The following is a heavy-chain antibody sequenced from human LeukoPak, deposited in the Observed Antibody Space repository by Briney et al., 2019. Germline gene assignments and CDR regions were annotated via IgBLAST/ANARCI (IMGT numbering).Heavy chain of an antibody. V-gene: IGHV3-7*01. CDR1: GFIFGSYW. Sequence: PGGSLRLSXAGSGFIFGSYWMNSVRQAPGKGLEWLANIKQDGSEKYYVDSVKGRFTIFRDNAKNSLYLQTNSLTAEDTAVYYCARDLPDYWGQGTLVTVSS. J-gene: IGHJ4*02. CDR2: IKQDGSEK. CDR3: ARDLPDY.